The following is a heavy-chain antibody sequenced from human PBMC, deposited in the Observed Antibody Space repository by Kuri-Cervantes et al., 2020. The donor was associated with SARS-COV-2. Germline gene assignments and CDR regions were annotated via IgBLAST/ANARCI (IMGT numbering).Heavy chain of an antibody. Sequence: GESLKISCAASGFTFSSYSMNWVRQAPGKGLEWVSSISSSSSYIYYADSVKGRFTISRDNAKNSLYLQMNSLRAEDTAVYYCARETAIFGVVTSVYFDYWGQGTLVTVYS. CDR1: GFTFSSYS. CDR3: ARETAIFGVVTSVYFDY. D-gene: IGHD3-3*01. CDR2: ISSSSSYI. V-gene: IGHV3-21*01. J-gene: IGHJ4*02.